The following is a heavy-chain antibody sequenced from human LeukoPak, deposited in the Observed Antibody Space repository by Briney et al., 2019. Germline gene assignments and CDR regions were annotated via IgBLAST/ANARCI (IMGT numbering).Heavy chain of an antibody. D-gene: IGHD3-9*01. CDR1: GFTLSSYW. Sequence: PGGSLRLSCAASGFTLSSYWMHWVRQAPGKGLVWVSRINSDGSSTSYADSVKGRFTISRDNAKNTLYLQMNSLRAEDTAVYYCARGWRILTGPADYWGQGTLVTVSS. J-gene: IGHJ4*02. V-gene: IGHV3-74*01. CDR3: ARGWRILTGPADY. CDR2: INSDGSST.